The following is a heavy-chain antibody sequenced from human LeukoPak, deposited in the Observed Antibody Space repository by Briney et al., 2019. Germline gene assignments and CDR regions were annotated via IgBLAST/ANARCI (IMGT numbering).Heavy chain of an antibody. D-gene: IGHD3/OR15-3a*01. CDR1: GFSFTSYA. CDR2: LKGTGEK. V-gene: IGHV3-23*01. Sequence: PGGSLRLSCVASGFSFTSYAMSWVRQTPARGLEWVSSLKGTGEKYYADSVKGRFTLSRDGSRNTVYLQLNNLRVDDTGVYYCARASWTSNADAVWWGQGTVVTVSS. CDR3: ARASWTSNADAVW. J-gene: IGHJ4*02.